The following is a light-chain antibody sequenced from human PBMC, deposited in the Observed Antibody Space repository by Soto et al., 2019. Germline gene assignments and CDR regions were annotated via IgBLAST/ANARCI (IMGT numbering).Light chain of an antibody. CDR2: GAS. CDR1: QSVNSNF. Sequence: EIVLTQSPGTLSLSPGARAPLSCRASQSVNSNFLAWYQQKPGQAPRLLISGASNRATGIPDRFSGSGSGTDFTLTISRLEPEDFAVYYCQQYGNSPRTFGQGTKVDIK. CDR3: QQYGNSPRT. V-gene: IGKV3-20*01. J-gene: IGKJ1*01.